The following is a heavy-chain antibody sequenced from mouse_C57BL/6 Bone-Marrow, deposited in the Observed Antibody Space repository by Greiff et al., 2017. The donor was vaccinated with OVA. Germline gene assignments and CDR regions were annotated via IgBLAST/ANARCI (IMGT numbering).Heavy chain of an antibody. CDR1: GYTFTDYN. CDR3: ARRGLYGSSYGDWYFDV. J-gene: IGHJ1*03. V-gene: IGHV1-18*01. Sequence: VQLQQSGPELVKPGASVKIPCKASGYTFTDYNMDWVKQSHGKSLEWIGDINPNNGGTIYNQKFKGKATLTVDKSSSTAYMELRSLTSEDTAVYYCARRGLYGSSYGDWYFDVWGTGTTVTVSS. D-gene: IGHD1-1*01. CDR2: INPNNGGT.